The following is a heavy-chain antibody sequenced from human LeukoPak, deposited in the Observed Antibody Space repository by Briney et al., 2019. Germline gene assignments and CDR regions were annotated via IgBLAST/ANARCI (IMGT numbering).Heavy chain of an antibody. CDR1: GYTFTSYG. J-gene: IGHJ5*02. CDR3: AREGGDIVVVPAADNWFDP. D-gene: IGHD2-2*01. CDR2: ISAYNGNT. Sequence: ASVTVSFKSSGYTFTSYGISWVRQAPGQGLEWMGWISAYNGNTNYAQELQGRVTMTTDTSTSTAYMELRSLRSDDTAVYYCAREGGDIVVVPAADNWFDPWGQGTLVTVSS. V-gene: IGHV1-18*01.